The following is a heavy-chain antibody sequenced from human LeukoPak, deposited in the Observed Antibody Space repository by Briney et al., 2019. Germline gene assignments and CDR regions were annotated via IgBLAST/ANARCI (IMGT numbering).Heavy chain of an antibody. CDR2: IYYSGST. Sequence: SETLSLTCTVSGGSISSSSYYWGWIRQPPGKGLEWIGSIYYSGSTYHNPSLKSRVTISVDTSKNQFSLKLSSVTAADTAVYYCARQVAGSVDWGQGTLVTVSS. J-gene: IGHJ4*02. CDR3: ARQVAGSVD. V-gene: IGHV4-39*01. CDR1: GGSISSSSYY.